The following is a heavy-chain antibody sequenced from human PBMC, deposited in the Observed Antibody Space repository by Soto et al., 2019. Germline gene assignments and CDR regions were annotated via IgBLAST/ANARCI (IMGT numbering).Heavy chain of an antibody. CDR1: GGSFSGYY. Sequence: SETLSLTCAVYGGSFSGYYWSWVRQPPGKGLEWIGEINHSGSTNYNPSLKSRVTISVDTSKNQFSLKLSSVTAADTAVYYCARGHPAGAPYNWFDPWGQGTLVTVS. V-gene: IGHV4-34*01. J-gene: IGHJ5*02. CDR3: ARGHPAGAPYNWFDP. D-gene: IGHD6-13*01. CDR2: INHSGST.